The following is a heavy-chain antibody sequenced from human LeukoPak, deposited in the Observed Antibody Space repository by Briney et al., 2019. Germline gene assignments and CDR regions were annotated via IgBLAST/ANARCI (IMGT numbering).Heavy chain of an antibody. D-gene: IGHD3-9*01. CDR1: GFTFSSYG. Sequence: SGGSLRLSCAASGFTFSSYGMHSVRQAPGKGLEWVAFIRYDVSNKYYADSVKGRFTISRDNSKNTLYLQMNRLRAEDTAVYYCAKDSLLRYFDYNYYYYMDVWGKGTTVTVSS. J-gene: IGHJ6*03. V-gene: IGHV3-30*02. CDR3: AKDSLLRYFDYNYYYYMDV. CDR2: IRYDVSNK.